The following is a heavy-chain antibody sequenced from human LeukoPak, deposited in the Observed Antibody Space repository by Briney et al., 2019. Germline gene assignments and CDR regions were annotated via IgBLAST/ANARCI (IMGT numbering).Heavy chain of an antibody. D-gene: IGHD4-17*01. V-gene: IGHV3-23*01. CDR1: GFTFSIYA. CDR3: AKEGDYSNAAPEWGFDS. J-gene: IGHJ4*02. CDR2: ISGSSSHT. Sequence: PGGSLRLPCAASGFTFSIYAMSWVPQAPGKALEWVSGISGSSSHTLDADSVRGRFIISRDNTRNTLYLHMNSLRAEDTALYYCAKEGDYSNAAPEWGFDSWGQGTLVTVSS.